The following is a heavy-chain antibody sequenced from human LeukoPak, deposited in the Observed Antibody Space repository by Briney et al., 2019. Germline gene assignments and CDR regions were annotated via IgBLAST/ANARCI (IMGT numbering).Heavy chain of an antibody. J-gene: IGHJ5*02. Sequence: NASETLSLTCTVSGGSISSGGYYWSWIRQHPGKGLEWIGYIYYSGSTYYNPSLKSRVTISVDTSKNQFSLKLSSVTAADTAVYYCARQSLYSSSWHANNWFDPWGQGTLVTVSS. CDR2: IYYSGST. D-gene: IGHD6-13*01. V-gene: IGHV4-39*01. CDR3: ARQSLYSSSWHANNWFDP. CDR1: GGSISSGGYY.